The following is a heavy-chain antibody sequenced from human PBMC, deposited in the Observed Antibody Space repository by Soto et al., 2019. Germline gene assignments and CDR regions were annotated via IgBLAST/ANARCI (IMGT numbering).Heavy chain of an antibody. CDR2: IYYSGST. Sequence: SETLSLTCTVSGGSISSYYWSWIRQPPGKGLEWIGYIYYSGSTNYNPSLKSRVTISVDTSKNQFSLKLSSVTAADTAVYYCARDMREDLHYGDYLLGYYYYMDVWGKGTTVTVPS. CDR1: GGSISSYY. J-gene: IGHJ6*03. CDR3: ARDMREDLHYGDYLLGYYYYMDV. V-gene: IGHV4-59*01. D-gene: IGHD4-17*01.